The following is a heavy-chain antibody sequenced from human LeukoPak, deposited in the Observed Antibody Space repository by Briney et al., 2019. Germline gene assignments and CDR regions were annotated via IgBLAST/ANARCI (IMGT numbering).Heavy chain of an antibody. CDR2: IYYTGTT. Sequence: SETLSLTCTVPGLSISSSDYYWAWIRQPPGKDLEWIGIIYYTGTTYYNPSLTSRVTISVDTSKNQFSLRLGSVTAADTAVYYCARLAYYYSTIRRPNWFDPWGQGTLVTVSS. CDR1: GLSISSSDYY. CDR3: ARLAYYYSTIRRPNWFDP. J-gene: IGHJ5*02. D-gene: IGHD2/OR15-2a*01. V-gene: IGHV4-39*01.